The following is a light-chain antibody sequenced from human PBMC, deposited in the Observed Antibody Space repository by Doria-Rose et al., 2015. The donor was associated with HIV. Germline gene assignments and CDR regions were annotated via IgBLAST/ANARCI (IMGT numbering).Light chain of an antibody. CDR2: DAS. CDR3: QQYGTSRGT. V-gene: IGKV3-20*01. J-gene: IGKJ5*01. Sequence: LTQSPGTLSLSPGERATLSRSASQRVKSSYLAWYQQKPGQAPRLLIYDASTRATGIPDRFSGSGSGTDFTLTISRLEPEDVAVYYCQQYGTSRGTFGQETRLEIK. CDR1: QRVKSSY.